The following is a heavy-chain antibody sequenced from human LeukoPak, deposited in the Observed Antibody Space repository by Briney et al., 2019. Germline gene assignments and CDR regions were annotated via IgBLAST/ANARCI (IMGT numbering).Heavy chain of an antibody. Sequence: GGSLRLSCAASGFTFSDFWMHWVRQAPGKGLVWVSRINSGGTVTNYADSVKGRFTISRDNAKNSLYLQMNSLRAEDTAVYYCGSIGSSWYEDYCGQGTLVTVSS. CDR1: GFTFSDFW. CDR2: INSGGTVT. CDR3: GSIGSSWYEDY. J-gene: IGHJ4*02. V-gene: IGHV3-74*01. D-gene: IGHD6-13*01.